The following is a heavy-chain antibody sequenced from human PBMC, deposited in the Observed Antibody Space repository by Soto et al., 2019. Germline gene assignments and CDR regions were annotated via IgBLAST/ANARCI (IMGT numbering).Heavy chain of an antibody. D-gene: IGHD2-8*01. CDR2: TAYSGST. CDR1: AGSISTINYY. CDR3: ARSAQWDGFDP. J-gene: IGHJ3*01. Sequence: QVQLQESGPGLVRPSQTLSLTCTVSAGSISTINYYWSWNRQHPEKGLEWIGYTAYSGSTFYHSSLRSRVTISLDASKKQFSLTLTSVTAADTAVYYCARSAQWDGFDPWGQGTLVTVSS. V-gene: IGHV4-31*03.